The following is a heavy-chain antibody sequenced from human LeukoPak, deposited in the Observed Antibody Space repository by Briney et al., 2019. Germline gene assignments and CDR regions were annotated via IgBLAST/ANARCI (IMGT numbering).Heavy chain of an antibody. CDR1: GFTFSSYG. V-gene: IGHV3-30*18. J-gene: IGHJ6*02. D-gene: IGHD1-26*01. CDR2: ISYDGSNK. Sequence: PGGSLRLSCAASGFTFSSYGMHWVRQAPGKGLEWVAVISYDGSNKYYADSVKGRFTISRDNSKNTLYLQMNSLRAEDTAVYYCAKANTSGIVGAPVGYWGQGTTVTVSS. CDR3: AKANTSGIVGAPVGY.